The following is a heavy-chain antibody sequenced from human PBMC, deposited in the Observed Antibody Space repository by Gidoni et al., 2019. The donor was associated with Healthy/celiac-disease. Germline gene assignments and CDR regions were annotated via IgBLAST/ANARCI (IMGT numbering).Heavy chain of an antibody. D-gene: IGHD6-13*01. CDR3: ARGDIAAAGIDY. CDR1: GFTFSRYS. V-gene: IGHV3-21*01. J-gene: IGHJ4*02. Sequence: EVQLVESGGGLVKPGGSLRLSCAASGFTFSRYSMNWVRQAPGKGLEWVSSSSSSSSYIYYADSVKGRFTISIDNAKNSLYLQMNSLRAEDTAVYYCARGDIAAAGIDYWGQGTLVTVSS. CDR2: SSSSSSYI.